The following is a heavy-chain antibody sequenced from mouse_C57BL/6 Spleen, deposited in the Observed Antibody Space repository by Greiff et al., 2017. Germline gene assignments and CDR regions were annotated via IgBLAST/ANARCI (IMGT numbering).Heavy chain of an antibody. CDR2: IDPSDSYT. Sequence: QVQLQQPGAELVRPGTSVKLSCKASGYTFTSYWMHWVKQRPGQGLEWIGVIDPSDSYTNYNQKFKGKATLTVDTSSSTAYMQLSSLTSEDSAVYYCAGLNRYYAMDYWGQGTSVTVSS. J-gene: IGHJ4*01. CDR1: GYTFTSYW. V-gene: IGHV1-59*01. CDR3: AGLNRYYAMDY.